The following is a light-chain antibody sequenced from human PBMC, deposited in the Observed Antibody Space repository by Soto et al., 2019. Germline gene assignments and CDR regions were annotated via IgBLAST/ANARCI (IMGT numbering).Light chain of an antibody. CDR2: GAS. J-gene: IGKJ5*01. Sequence: EIVRKQSPATLSVSPGERATLSCRASRSVSRNLAWYQQKPGQAPRLXXYGASTRATGIPVRFSGSGSGTELTLIISSLQSEDFAVYYCQQYNNWRTITFGQGTRLEIK. CDR3: QQYNNWRTIT. V-gene: IGKV3-15*01. CDR1: RSVSRN.